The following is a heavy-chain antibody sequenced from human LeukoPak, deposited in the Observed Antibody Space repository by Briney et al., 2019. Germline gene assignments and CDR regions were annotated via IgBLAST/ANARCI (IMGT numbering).Heavy chain of an antibody. D-gene: IGHD6-13*01. V-gene: IGHV1-2*02. CDR2: INPNSGGT. CDR3: ARDPSGYSSDWYYFDY. Sequence: ASVKVSCKASGYTFTGYYMHWVRQAPGQGLEWMGWINPNSGGTNYAQKFQGRVTMTRDTSISTAYMELSRLRSDDTAVYYCARDPSGYSSDWYYFDYWGQGTLVTVSS. CDR1: GYTFTGYY. J-gene: IGHJ4*02.